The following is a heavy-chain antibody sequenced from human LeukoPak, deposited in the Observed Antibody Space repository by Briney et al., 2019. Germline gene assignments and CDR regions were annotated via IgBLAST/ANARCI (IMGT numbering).Heavy chain of an antibody. CDR2: ISYDGSNK. Sequence: PGGSLRLSCAASGFTFSSYAMHWVRQAPGKGLEWVAVISYDGSNKYYADSVKGRFTISRDNSKNTLYLQMNSLRAEDTAVYYCATPPKGCTNDYWGQGTLVTVSS. J-gene: IGHJ4*02. V-gene: IGHV3-30-3*01. CDR1: GFTFSSYA. D-gene: IGHD2-2*01. CDR3: ATPPKGCTNDY.